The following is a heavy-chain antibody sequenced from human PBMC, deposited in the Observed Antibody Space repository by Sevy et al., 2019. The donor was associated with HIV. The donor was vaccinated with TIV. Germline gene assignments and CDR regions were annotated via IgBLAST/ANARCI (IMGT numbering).Heavy chain of an antibody. CDR3: ASPLNYYDSPSAY. Sequence: GGSLRLSCAASGFTFSYYDMNWVRQAPGKGLEWVSSISSGSSYIFYADSVKGRFPISRDNAKNSLYLQMNSLRAEDTAVYYCASPLNYYDSPSAYWGQGTLVTVSS. V-gene: IGHV3-21*04. J-gene: IGHJ4*02. CDR1: GFTFSYYD. D-gene: IGHD3-22*01. CDR2: ISSGSSYI.